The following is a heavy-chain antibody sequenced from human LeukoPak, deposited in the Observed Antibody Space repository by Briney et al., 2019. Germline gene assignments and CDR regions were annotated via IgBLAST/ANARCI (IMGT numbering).Heavy chain of an antibody. J-gene: IGHJ4*02. CDR2: IYHSGST. V-gene: IGHV4-38-2*01. D-gene: IGHD5-12*01. CDR1: GYSISSGYY. Sequence: SETLSLTCAVSGYSISSGYYWGWIRQPPGKGLEWIGSIYHSGSTYYNPSLKSRVTISVDTPKNQFSLKLSSVTAADTAVYYCARQGGATKFDYWGQGTLVTVSS. CDR3: ARQGGATKFDY.